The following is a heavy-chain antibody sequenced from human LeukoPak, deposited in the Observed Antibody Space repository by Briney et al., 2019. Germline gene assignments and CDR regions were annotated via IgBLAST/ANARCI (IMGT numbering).Heavy chain of an antibody. CDR3: ARDGAARSDAFDI. D-gene: IGHD2-15*01. CDR2: FYSGGTT. J-gene: IGHJ3*02. V-gene: IGHV3-53*01. CDR1: GFTFNSCW. Sequence: PGGSLRLSCVVSGFTFNSCWMNWVRQAPGKGLEWVSVFYSGGTTYYADSVKGRFTISRDNSKNTLYLQMNSLRAEDTAVYYCARDGAARSDAFDIWGQGTMVTVSS.